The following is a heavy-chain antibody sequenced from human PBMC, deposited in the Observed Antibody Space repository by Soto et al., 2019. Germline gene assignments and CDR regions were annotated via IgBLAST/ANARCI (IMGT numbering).Heavy chain of an antibody. V-gene: IGHV3-23*01. CDR3: AKFVLGADTPAANYYFDY. Sequence: EVQLLESGGGLVQPGGSLRLSCSASGFTFSSYAMSWVRQAPGKGLEWVSAISGRDGSTYYADSVKGRFTISGDISKNTLYLQMNSLTAVDTAVYYCAKFVLGADTPAANYYFDYWGQGTLVTVSS. J-gene: IGHJ4*02. CDR1: GFTFSSYA. D-gene: IGHD2-15*01. CDR2: ISGRDGST.